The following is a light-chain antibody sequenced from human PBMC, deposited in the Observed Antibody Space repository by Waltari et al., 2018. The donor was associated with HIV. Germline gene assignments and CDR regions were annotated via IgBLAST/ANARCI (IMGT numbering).Light chain of an antibody. CDR3: SSSTLRLTLL. V-gene: IGLV2-14*01. Sequence: QSALTQPASVSGSPGQSLTISCTGTSSDIGAYNFVSWYQQHPGKAPKLIIFEVNNRPSGVSNRFSGSKSGNTASLTISGLQAEDEAEYYCSSSTLRLTLLFGGGTQLTVL. CDR1: SSDIGAYNF. J-gene: IGLJ2*01. CDR2: EVN.